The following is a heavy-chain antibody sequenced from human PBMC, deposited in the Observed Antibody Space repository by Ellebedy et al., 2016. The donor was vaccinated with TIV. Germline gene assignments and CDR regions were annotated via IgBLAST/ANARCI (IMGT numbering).Heavy chain of an antibody. CDR3: ARRTGSEKYSSSWKNYYYYYMDV. D-gene: IGHD6-13*01. Sequence: ASVKVSCKASGYTFTSYGISWVRQAPGQGLEWMGWISAYNGNTNYAQKLQGRVTMTTDTSTSTAYMELRSLRSDDTAVYYCARRTGSEKYSSSWKNYYYYYMDVWGKGTTVTVSS. J-gene: IGHJ6*03. CDR2: ISAYNGNT. CDR1: GYTFTSYG. V-gene: IGHV1-18*04.